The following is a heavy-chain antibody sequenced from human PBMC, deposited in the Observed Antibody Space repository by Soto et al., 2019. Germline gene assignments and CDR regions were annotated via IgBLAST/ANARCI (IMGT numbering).Heavy chain of an antibody. CDR2: VFHSGCT. J-gene: IGHJ4*02. CDR1: GGSISSGGYS. Sequence: PSDSLSVTCAVSGGSISSGGYSWSWIRQPPGKGLEWIGDVFHSGCTPYNPSLKSRVTISVDRSRNQFSLKLSSVTAADTAVYYCAREGTGFVFDYWGQGTLVTVSS. V-gene: IGHV4-30-2*01. CDR3: AREGTGFVFDY. D-gene: IGHD1-1*01.